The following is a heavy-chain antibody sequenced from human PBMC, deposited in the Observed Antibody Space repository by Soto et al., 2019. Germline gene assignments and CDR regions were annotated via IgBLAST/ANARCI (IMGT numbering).Heavy chain of an antibody. CDR3: ARVGNYDFWSGYYLGAFDI. V-gene: IGHV1-18*01. J-gene: IGHJ3*02. Sequence: GASVKVSCKASGYTFTSYGISWVRQAPGQGLEWMGWISAYNGNTNYAQKLQGRVTMTTDTSTSTAYMELRSLRSDDTAVYYCARVGNYDFWSGYYLGAFDIWGQGTMVTVSS. CDR2: ISAYNGNT. D-gene: IGHD3-3*01. CDR1: GYTFTSYG.